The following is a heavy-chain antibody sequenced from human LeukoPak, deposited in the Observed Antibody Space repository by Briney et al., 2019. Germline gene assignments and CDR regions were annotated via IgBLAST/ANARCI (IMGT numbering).Heavy chain of an antibody. D-gene: IGHD3-22*01. V-gene: IGHV3-21*01. Sequence: KAGGSLRLSCAASGFTFSSYSMNWVRQAPGKGLEWVSSISSSSSYIYYADSVKGRFTISRDNAKNSLYLQMNSLRAEDTAVYYCARDHQAIVVVTPYYYYYGMDVWGQGTTVTVSS. CDR2: ISSSSSYI. J-gene: IGHJ6*02. CDR3: ARDHQAIVVVTPYYYYYGMDV. CDR1: GFTFSSYS.